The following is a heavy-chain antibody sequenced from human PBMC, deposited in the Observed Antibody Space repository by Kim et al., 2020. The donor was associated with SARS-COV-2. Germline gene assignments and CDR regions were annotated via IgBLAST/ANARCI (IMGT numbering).Heavy chain of an antibody. V-gene: IGHV3-30-3*01. D-gene: IGHD2-15*01. J-gene: IGHJ4*02. Sequence: GGSLRLSCAASGFTFSSYAMHWVRQAPGKGLEWVAVISYDGSNKYYADSVKGRFTISRDNSKNTLYLQMNSLRAEDTAVYYCARGHRGYCSGGSCYGVDYWGQGTLVTVSS. CDR2: ISYDGSNK. CDR3: ARGHRGYCSGGSCYGVDY. CDR1: GFTFSSYA.